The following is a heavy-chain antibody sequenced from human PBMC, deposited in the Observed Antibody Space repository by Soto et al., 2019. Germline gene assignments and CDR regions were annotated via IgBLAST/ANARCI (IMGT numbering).Heavy chain of an antibody. Sequence: SVKVSCKASGGTLSSYAISWVRQAPGQGLEWMGGIIPIFGTANYAQKFQGRVTITADESTSTAYMELSSLRSEDTAVYYCARDYYDSSGYSYYFDYWGQGTLVTVSS. CDR1: GGTLSSYA. V-gene: IGHV1-69*13. CDR2: IIPIFGTA. D-gene: IGHD3-22*01. CDR3: ARDYYDSSGYSYYFDY. J-gene: IGHJ4*02.